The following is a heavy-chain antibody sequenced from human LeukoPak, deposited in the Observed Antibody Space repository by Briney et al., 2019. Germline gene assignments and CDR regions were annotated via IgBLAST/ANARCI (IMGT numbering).Heavy chain of an antibody. CDR1: GGSISSYY. D-gene: IGHD6-6*01. Sequence: SEILSLTCTVSGGSISSYYWSWIRQPAGKGLEWIGRIYTSGSTNYNPSLKSRVTMSVDTSKNQFSLKLSSVTAADTAVYYCARDTWGSSSPYYYYYMDVWGKGTTVTVSS. CDR2: IYTSGST. J-gene: IGHJ6*03. CDR3: ARDTWGSSSPYYYYYMDV. V-gene: IGHV4-4*07.